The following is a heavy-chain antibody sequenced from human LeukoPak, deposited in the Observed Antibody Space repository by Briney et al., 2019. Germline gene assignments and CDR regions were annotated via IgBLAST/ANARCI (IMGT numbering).Heavy chain of an antibody. CDR1: GFTFSDYY. CDR2: ISSSGSTI. J-gene: IGHJ6*02. CDR3: ATVGYFSFIRDGMDV. D-gene: IGHD2-15*01. V-gene: IGHV3-11*01. Sequence: GGSLRLSCAASGFTFSDYYMSWIRQAPGKGLEWVSYISSSGSTIYYADSVKGRFTISRDNAKNSLYLQMNSLRAEDTAVYYCATVGYFSFIRDGMDVWGQGTTVTVSS.